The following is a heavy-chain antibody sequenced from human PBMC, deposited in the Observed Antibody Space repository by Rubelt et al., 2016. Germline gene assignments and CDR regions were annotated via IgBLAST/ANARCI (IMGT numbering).Heavy chain of an antibody. CDR3: ARSGGYTFPFDY. D-gene: IGHD5-18*01. V-gene: IGHV1-69*01. CDR2: IIPIFGTA. Sequence: QVQLVQSGAEVKKPGSSVKVSCKASGGTFSSYAISWVRQAPGPGLEWLVGIIPIFGTANYAQKFQGRVTITADESTSTAYMELSSLRSEDTAVYYCARSGGYTFPFDYWGQGTLVTVSS. J-gene: IGHJ4*02. CDR1: GGTFSSYA.